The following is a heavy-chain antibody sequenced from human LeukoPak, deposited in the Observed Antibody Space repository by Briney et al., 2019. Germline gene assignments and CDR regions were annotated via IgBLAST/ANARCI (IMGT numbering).Heavy chain of an antibody. V-gene: IGHV4-39*07. CDR3: ARRRGGNPPDF. Sequence: SETLSLTCTVSGGSISSSSYYWGWIRQPPGKGLEWIGEINHSGSTNYNPSLKSRVTISVDTSKNQFSLKLSSVTAADTAVYYCARRRGGNPPDFWGQGTLVTVSS. D-gene: IGHD4-23*01. J-gene: IGHJ4*02. CDR2: INHSGST. CDR1: GGSISSSSYY.